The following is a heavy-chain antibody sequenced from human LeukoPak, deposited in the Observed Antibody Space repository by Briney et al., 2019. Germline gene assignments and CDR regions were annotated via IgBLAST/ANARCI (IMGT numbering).Heavy chain of an antibody. CDR3: ARDRHGSAVYNFDY. Sequence: GGSLRLSYAASGFTFINYALHWVRQAPGKGLEWVAVISIDGSDKHYAESVQGRFTISRDNSKNTLYLQMNSLRAEDAAVYFCARDRHGSAVYNFDYWGQGTLVAVSS. J-gene: IGHJ4*02. CDR1: GFTFINYA. V-gene: IGHV3-30*04. CDR2: ISIDGSDK. D-gene: IGHD5/OR15-5a*01.